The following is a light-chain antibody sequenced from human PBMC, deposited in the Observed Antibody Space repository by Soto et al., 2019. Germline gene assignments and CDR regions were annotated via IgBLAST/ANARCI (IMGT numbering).Light chain of an antibody. V-gene: IGKV3-20*01. CDR1: QTVSSSY. CDR2: GAS. CDR3: QQFGTLIT. Sequence: EIVLTQSPGTLSLSPGETATLSCRASQTVSSSYLAWYQQKPGQAPRLLMYGASSRATGIPDRFSGSGSGTDFTLAISRLEPEDFAVYYCQQFGTLITFGKGTRLEVK. J-gene: IGKJ5*01.